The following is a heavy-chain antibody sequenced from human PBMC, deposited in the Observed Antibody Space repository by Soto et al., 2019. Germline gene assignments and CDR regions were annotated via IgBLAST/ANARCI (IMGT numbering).Heavy chain of an antibody. D-gene: IGHD6-13*01. CDR1: GYTFTSYN. V-gene: IGHV1-46*01. Sequence: GASVKVSCKASGYTFTSYNIHWVRQAPGRGLERMGVINPSGGGTSYAETFQGRVSMTRNPSTRTVYMVLTGLTPEDTAVYYCARIASADKTYFDYWGQGTLVTVSS. CDR2: INPSGGGT. CDR3: ARIASADKTYFDY. J-gene: IGHJ4*02.